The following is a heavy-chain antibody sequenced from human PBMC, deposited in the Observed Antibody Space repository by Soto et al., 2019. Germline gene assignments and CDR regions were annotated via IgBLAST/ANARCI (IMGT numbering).Heavy chain of an antibody. CDR3: ARELGQITRVRGVITDNWFDP. D-gene: IGHD3-10*01. V-gene: IGHV4-4*07. CDR1: GGSISSYY. CDR2: IYTSGST. J-gene: IGHJ5*02. Sequence: SETLSLTCTVSGGSISSYYWSWIRQPAGKGLEWIGRIYTSGSTNYNPSLKSRVTMSVDTSKNQFSLKPSSVTAADTAVYYCARELGQITRVRGVITDNWFDPWGQGTLVTVSS.